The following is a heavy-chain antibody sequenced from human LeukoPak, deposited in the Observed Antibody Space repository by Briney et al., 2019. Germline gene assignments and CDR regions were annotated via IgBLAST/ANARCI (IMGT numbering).Heavy chain of an antibody. D-gene: IGHD2/OR15-2a*01. V-gene: IGHV4-59*08. J-gene: IGHJ3*02. CDR2: IYYSGST. CDR3: ARHGKGVTYFYTFDI. CDR1: GGSISSHY. Sequence: PSETLSLTCTVSGGSISSHYWSWIRQPPGKGLEWIGYIYYSGSTNYNPSLKSRVTISVDTSKNQFSLKLSSVTAADTAVYYCARHGKGVTYFYTFDIWGQGTVVAVSS.